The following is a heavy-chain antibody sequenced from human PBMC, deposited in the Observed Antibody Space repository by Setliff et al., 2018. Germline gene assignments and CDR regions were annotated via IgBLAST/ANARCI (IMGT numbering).Heavy chain of an antibody. D-gene: IGHD2-8*01. Sequence: PSETLSLTCTVSGGSISSNSHYWGWIRQPPGKGLEWIGGIHYSGSTYYNPSLESRVTISVDTSKNQFSLKMTSVTAADTAVYYCARHGLHCTNGICPPPFDPWGQGTLVTVSS. CDR3: ARHGLHCTNGICPPPFDP. CDR2: IHYSGST. CDR1: GGSISSNSHY. V-gene: IGHV4-39*01. J-gene: IGHJ5*02.